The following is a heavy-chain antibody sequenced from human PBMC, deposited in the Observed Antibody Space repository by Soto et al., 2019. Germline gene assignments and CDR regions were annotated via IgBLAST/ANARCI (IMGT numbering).Heavy chain of an antibody. V-gene: IGHV1-18*01. CDR1: GYTFTSYG. D-gene: IGHD1-26*01. Sequence: QVQLVQSGAEVKKPGASVKVSCKASGYTFTSYGISWVRQAPGQGLEWMGWISAYNGNTNYAQKLTGRVTMTTETXXSTAYLELRSLRSDDTAVYYCARVPEWDRQDGMDVWGQGTTVTVSS. CDR2: ISAYNGNT. J-gene: IGHJ6*02. CDR3: ARVPEWDRQDGMDV.